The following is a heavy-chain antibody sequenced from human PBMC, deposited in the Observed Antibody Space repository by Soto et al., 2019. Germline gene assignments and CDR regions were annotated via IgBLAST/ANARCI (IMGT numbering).Heavy chain of an antibody. CDR3: ARGLPYCSGGSCSQFDP. V-gene: IGHV1-69*02. CDR2: IIPILGIA. J-gene: IGHJ5*02. Sequence: QVQLVQSGAEVKKPRSSVKVSCKASGGTFSSYTISWVRQAPGQGLEWMGRIIPILGIANSAQKVQGRVTITADKSTSTAYMELSSLRSEDTAVYYCARGLPYCSGGSCSQFDPWGQGTLVTVSS. CDR1: GGTFSSYT. D-gene: IGHD2-15*01.